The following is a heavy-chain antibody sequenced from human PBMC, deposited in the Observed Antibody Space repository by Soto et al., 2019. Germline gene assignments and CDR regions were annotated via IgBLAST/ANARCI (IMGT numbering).Heavy chain of an antibody. V-gene: IGHV4-4*02. D-gene: IGHD6-13*01. CDR1: GDSINNSHW. CDR2: TYHSGTT. J-gene: IGHJ5*02. Sequence: QVQLQESFPGLVQPSGTLSLTCSVSGDSINNSHWWSWVRQTPGKGLEWIGETYHSGTTNYNPSLKTRVTISIDKSKNQFSLKMNSVTAADTAVYYCAREVNSSPARGPNWFDPWGQGTLVTVSS. CDR3: AREVNSSPARGPNWFDP.